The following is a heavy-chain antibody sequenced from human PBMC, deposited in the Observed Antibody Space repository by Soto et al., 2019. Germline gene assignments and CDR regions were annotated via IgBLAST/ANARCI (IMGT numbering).Heavy chain of an antibody. CDR1: GDTFNSYV. D-gene: IGHD3-16*01. CDR2: IIPIIGVT. V-gene: IGHV1-69*17. J-gene: IGHJ4*02. Sequence: QVQLVQSGAEVKRPGSSVKVSCESSGDTFNSYVISWVRQAPGQGLEWMGGIIPIIGVTHYAHKFQGRVTISALSSTGTAYMELTNLGFEDTALYYCARESLGAKGADHWGQGTLVTVSS. CDR3: ARESLGAKGADH.